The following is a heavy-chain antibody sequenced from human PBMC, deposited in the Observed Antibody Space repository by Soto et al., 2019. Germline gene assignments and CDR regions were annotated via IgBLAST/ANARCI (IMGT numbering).Heavy chain of an antibody. Sequence: QLQLQESGSGLVKPSQTLSLTCVVSGGSISSGGYSWSWIRQPPGKGLEWIGYIYHSGSTYYNPSLKSRGTISVDRSKNQFSLKLSSVTAADTAVYYCARALSGRYSDTFDIWGQGTMVTVSS. V-gene: IGHV4-30-2*01. D-gene: IGHD1-26*01. CDR3: ARALSGRYSDTFDI. CDR1: GGSISSGGYS. CDR2: IYHSGST. J-gene: IGHJ3*02.